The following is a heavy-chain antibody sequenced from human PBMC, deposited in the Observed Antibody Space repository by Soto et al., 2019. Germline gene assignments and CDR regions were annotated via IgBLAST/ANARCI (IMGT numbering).Heavy chain of an antibody. Sequence: PGGSLRLSCAASGFTFSGSSMRWVRQASGKGLEWIGHIRSKANSYATAYAASVKGRFTISRDDSKNTAYLQMNSLKSEDTAVYYCTRVTETGFPFDYWGQGTLVTVSS. CDR3: TRVTETGFPFDY. J-gene: IGHJ4*02. V-gene: IGHV3-73*01. D-gene: IGHD3-9*01. CDR1: GFTFSGSS. CDR2: IRSKANSYAT.